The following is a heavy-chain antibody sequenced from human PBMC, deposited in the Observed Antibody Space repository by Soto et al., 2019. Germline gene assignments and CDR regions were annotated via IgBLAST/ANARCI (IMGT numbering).Heavy chain of an antibody. D-gene: IGHD2-15*01. CDR1: GFTFSNAW. CDR2: IKSKTDGGTT. Sequence: EVQLVESGGGLVKPGGSLRLSCAASGFTFSNAWMSWVRQAPGKGLEWVGRIKSKTDGGTTDYAAPVKGRFTISRDDSKNTLYLQMNSLKTEDTDVYYCTTDFVGWGYCSGGSCYSGFDYWGQGTLVTVSS. V-gene: IGHV3-15*01. J-gene: IGHJ4*02. CDR3: TTDFVGWGYCSGGSCYSGFDY.